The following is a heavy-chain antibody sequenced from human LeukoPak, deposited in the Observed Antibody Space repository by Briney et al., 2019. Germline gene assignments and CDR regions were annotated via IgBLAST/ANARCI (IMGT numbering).Heavy chain of an antibody. Sequence: PGESLKISCKGSGYSFTSHWIGWVRQMPGKGLEWMGIIYPGDSDARYSPSFQGQVTISADKSISTAYLQWSSLKASDTAMYYCARQPGYYGSGSYFDYWGQGTLVTVSS. V-gene: IGHV5-51*01. J-gene: IGHJ4*02. CDR2: IYPGDSDA. CDR1: GYSFTSHW. CDR3: ARQPGYYGSGSYFDY. D-gene: IGHD3-10*01.